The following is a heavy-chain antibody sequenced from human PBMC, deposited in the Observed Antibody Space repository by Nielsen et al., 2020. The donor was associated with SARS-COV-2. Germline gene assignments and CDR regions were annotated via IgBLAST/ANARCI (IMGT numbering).Heavy chain of an antibody. V-gene: IGHV3-74*03. Sequence: GESLKISCAASGFIFSNYRMHWVRQAPGQGLVWVSHINPDESKTTYADSVKGRFTISRDNAKNSLFLQMDSLRAEDTAMYYCARRWYGSGSDREAFDIWGRGTMVTISS. J-gene: IGHJ3*02. CDR3: ARRWYGSGSDREAFDI. D-gene: IGHD3-10*01. CDR2: INPDESKT. CDR1: GFIFSNYR.